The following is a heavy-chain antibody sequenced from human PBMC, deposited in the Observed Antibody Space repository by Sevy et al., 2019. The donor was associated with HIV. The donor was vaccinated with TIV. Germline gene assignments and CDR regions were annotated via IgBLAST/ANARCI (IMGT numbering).Heavy chain of an antibody. Sequence: ASVKVSCKASGGTFSSYAISWVRQAPGQGLEWMGGIIPIFGTANYAQKFQGRVTITADESTSTAYMELSSLRSEDTAVYYCAQLGAYCSSTSCLDYWGQGTLVTVSS. CDR2: IIPIFGTA. V-gene: IGHV1-69*13. D-gene: IGHD2-2*01. CDR3: AQLGAYCSSTSCLDY. J-gene: IGHJ4*02. CDR1: GGTFSSYA.